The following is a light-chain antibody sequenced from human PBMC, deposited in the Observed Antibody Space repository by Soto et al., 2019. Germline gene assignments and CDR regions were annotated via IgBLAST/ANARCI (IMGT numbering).Light chain of an antibody. J-gene: IGLJ1*01. CDR1: SSNIGSHY. CDR3: ATWDDSLSAYV. Sequence: QSVLTQPPSASGTPGQRVTISCSGSSSNIGSHYVYWYRQLPGAAPKLLIYINNQRPSGVPDRFSGSKSGTSASLAISGLRSEDEAYYYCATWDDSLSAYVFGTGTKLTVL. V-gene: IGLV1-47*02. CDR2: INN.